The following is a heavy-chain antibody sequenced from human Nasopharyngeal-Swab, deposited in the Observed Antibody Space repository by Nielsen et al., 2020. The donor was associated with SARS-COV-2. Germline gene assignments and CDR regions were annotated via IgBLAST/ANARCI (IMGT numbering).Heavy chain of an antibody. Sequence: SETLSLTCTVSGDSIRRNRYNWGWVRQPPGKGLEGIGSVFYTDSAYYNPTFENRVTISVDMSKKNFSLNLSSVTAADTAVYYCVRDADFSGFDYWGRGILATVSS. CDR3: VRDADFSGFDY. CDR1: GDSIRRNRYN. J-gene: IGHJ4*02. CDR2: VFYTDSA. D-gene: IGHD3/OR15-3a*01. V-gene: IGHV4-39*07.